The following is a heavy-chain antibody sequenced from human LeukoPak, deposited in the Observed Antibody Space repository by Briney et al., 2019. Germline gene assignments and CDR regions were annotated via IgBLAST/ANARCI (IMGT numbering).Heavy chain of an antibody. CDR3: AKDQYYDFWSGLDYFDY. CDR1: GFTFSSYA. V-gene: IGHV3-23*01. Sequence: GGSLRLSCAASGFTFSSYAMSWVRQAPGKGLEWVSAISGSGGSTYYADSVKGRFTISRDNSKSTLYLQMNSLRAEDTAVYYCAKDQYYDFWSGLDYFDYWGQGTLVTVSS. CDR2: ISGSGGST. D-gene: IGHD3-3*01. J-gene: IGHJ4*02.